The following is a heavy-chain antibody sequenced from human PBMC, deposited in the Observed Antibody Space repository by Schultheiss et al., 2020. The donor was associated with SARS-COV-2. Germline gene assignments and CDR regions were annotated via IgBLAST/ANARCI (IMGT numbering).Heavy chain of an antibody. CDR2: ISWNSGSI. CDR1: GFTFDDYA. CDR3: AKDAVIAAAGTKKAGRRGYGMDV. V-gene: IGHV3-9*01. J-gene: IGHJ6*02. Sequence: LSLTCAASGFTFDDYAMHWVRQAPGKGLEWVSGISWNSGSIGYADSVKGRFTISRDNAKNSLYLQMNSLRAEDTALYYCAKDAVIAAAGTKKAGRRGYGMDVWGQGTTVTVSS. D-gene: IGHD6-13*01.